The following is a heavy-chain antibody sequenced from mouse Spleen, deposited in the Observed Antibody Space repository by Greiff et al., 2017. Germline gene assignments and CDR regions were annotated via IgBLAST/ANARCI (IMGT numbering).Heavy chain of an antibody. CDR2: IDPETGGT. D-gene: IGHD2-5*01. CDR1: GYTFTDYE. V-gene: IGHV1-15*01. J-gene: IGHJ1*01. Sequence: QVQLQQSGAELVRPGASVTLSCKASGYTFTDYEMHWVKQTPVHGLEWIGAIDPETGGTAYNQKFKGKAILTADKSSSTAYMELRSLTSEDSAVYYCTRGSNHWYFDVWGAGTTVTVSS. CDR3: TRGSNHWYFDV.